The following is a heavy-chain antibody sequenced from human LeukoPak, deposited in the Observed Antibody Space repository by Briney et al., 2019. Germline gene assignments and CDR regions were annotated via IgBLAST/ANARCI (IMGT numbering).Heavy chain of an antibody. CDR3: AKGTSDYVPPDY. J-gene: IGHJ4*02. CDR1: GFTFSSYA. V-gene: IGHV3-23*01. CDR2: ISGGGGST. D-gene: IGHD4-17*01. Sequence: PGASLRLSCAASGFTFSSYAMSWVRQAPGKGLEWVSAISGGGGSTYYADSVKGRFTISRDNSKNTLYLQMNSLRAEDTAVYYSAKGTSDYVPPDYWGQGTLVTVSS.